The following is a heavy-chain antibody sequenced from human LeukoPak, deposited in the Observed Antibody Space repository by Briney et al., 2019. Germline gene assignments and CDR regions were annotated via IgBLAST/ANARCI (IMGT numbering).Heavy chain of an antibody. CDR2: INSDGSST. CDR3: ARDYAVGSPLDY. CDR1: GFTFSSYW. V-gene: IGHV3-74*01. J-gene: IGHJ4*02. D-gene: IGHD2-2*01. Sequence: GGSLRLSCAASGFTFSSYWMHWVRQAPGKGLVWVSRINSDGSSTSYADSVKGRFTISRDNAKNTLYLQMNSLRAEDTAMYYCARDYAVGSPLDYWGQGTLVTVSS.